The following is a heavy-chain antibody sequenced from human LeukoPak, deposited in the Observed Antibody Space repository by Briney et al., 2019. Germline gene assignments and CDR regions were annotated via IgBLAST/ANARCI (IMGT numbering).Heavy chain of an antibody. J-gene: IGHJ4*02. CDR3: ARVDAISHTNWGFGGHSNNFDF. V-gene: IGHV3-20*04. Sequence: SGGSLRLSCAASGFIFDDYGMSWVRQAPGKGLEWVSGINWNGGSPGYADSVKGLFTISRDNAKNSLYLQMNSLRAEDTALYYCARVDAISHTNWGFGGHSNNFDFWGQGTLVTVSS. CDR2: INWNGGSP. D-gene: IGHD7-27*01. CDR1: GFIFDDYG.